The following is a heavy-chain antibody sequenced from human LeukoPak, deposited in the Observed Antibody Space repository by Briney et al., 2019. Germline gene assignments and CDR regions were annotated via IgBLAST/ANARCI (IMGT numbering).Heavy chain of an antibody. CDR3: ARRDGYGAYDI. Sequence: GESLEISCQGSGYSFTTYWIGWVRQMPGKGLEWMGIIYPGDSDTRYSPSFQGQVTISADKSISTAYLQWNSLKASDTAMYYCARRDGYGAYDIWGQGTMATVSS. CDR2: IYPGDSDT. CDR1: GYSFTTYW. J-gene: IGHJ3*02. D-gene: IGHD5-24*01. V-gene: IGHV5-51*01.